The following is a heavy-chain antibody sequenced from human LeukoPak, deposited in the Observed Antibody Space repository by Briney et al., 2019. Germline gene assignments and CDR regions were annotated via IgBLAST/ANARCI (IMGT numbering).Heavy chain of an antibody. CDR1: GGSISSYY. Sequence: SETLSLTCTVSGGSISSYYWSWIRQPAGKGLEWIGRIYTSGSTNYNPYLKSRVTMSVDTSKNQFSLKLSSVTAADTAVYYCARDMGLEYYYDRNAFDIWGQGTMVTVSS. V-gene: IGHV4-4*07. CDR2: IYTSGST. CDR3: ARDMGLEYYYDRNAFDI. D-gene: IGHD3-22*01. J-gene: IGHJ3*02.